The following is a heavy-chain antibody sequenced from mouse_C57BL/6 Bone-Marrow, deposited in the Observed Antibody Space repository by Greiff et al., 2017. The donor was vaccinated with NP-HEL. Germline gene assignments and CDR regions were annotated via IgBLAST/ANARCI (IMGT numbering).Heavy chain of an antibody. V-gene: IGHV1-50*01. CDR2: IDPSDSYT. CDR1: GYTFTSYW. D-gene: IGHD2-5*01. CDR3: ARRDYSNYENAMDY. Sequence: QVQLQQPGAELVKPGASVKLSCKASGYTFTSYWMQWVNQRPGQGLEWIGEIDPSDSYTNYNQKFKGKATLTVDTSSSTAYMQLSSLTSEDSAVYYCARRDYSNYENAMDYWGQGTSVTVSS. J-gene: IGHJ4*01.